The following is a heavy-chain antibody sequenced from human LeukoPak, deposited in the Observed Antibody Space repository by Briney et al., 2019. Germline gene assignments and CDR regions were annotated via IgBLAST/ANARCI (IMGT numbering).Heavy chain of an antibody. J-gene: IGHJ4*02. CDR3: ARGFSSSSPSDC. CDR2: VAPYNGHT. CDR1: RYSFTNYG. D-gene: IGHD6-6*01. Sequence: GASVKVSCKASRYSFTNYGVNWVRQAPGQGLEWVGWVAPYNGHTNYAQKFQGRVTLTTDTSTNTAYMELRSLKSDDTAVYYCARGFSSSSPSDCWAQGTLVTVAS. V-gene: IGHV1-18*01.